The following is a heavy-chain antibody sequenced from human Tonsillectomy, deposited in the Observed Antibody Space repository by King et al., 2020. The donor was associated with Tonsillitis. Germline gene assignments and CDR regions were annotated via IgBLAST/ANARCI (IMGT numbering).Heavy chain of an antibody. Sequence: VQLVESGGSLVQPGGSLRLSCAASGFSFSNYAMSWVRQAPGKGPEWVSGITGSGDSTYYADSWKGRFTISRDNSKDTLYLEMNSLRVEDTAVYYCARRDYYDSSDFAPLFDYWGQGTLVSLSS. CDR3: ARRDYYDSSDFAPLFDY. V-gene: IGHV3-23*04. J-gene: IGHJ4*02. CDR1: GFSFSNYA. CDR2: ITGSGDST. D-gene: IGHD3-22*01.